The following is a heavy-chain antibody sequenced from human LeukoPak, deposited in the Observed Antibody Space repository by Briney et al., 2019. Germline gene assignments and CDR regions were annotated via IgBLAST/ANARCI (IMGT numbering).Heavy chain of an antibody. J-gene: IGHJ3*02. D-gene: IGHD2-2*01. Sequence: ASVKVSCKASGYTFTSYGISWVRQAPGQGLEWMGWISAYNGNTNCAQKLQGRVTMTTDTSTSTAYMELRSLRSDDTAVYYCARDTWLEDIVVVPAANDAFDIWGQGTMVTVSS. CDR3: ARDTWLEDIVVVPAANDAFDI. CDR2: ISAYNGNT. CDR1: GYTFTSYG. V-gene: IGHV1-18*01.